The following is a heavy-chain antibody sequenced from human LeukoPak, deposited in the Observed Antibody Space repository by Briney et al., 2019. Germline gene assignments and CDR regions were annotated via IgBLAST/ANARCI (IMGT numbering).Heavy chain of an antibody. D-gene: IGHD1-14*01. CDR1: GFIFSSYE. CDR3: AREDGQTGYYFDY. J-gene: IGHJ4*02. CDR2: ISKSGSTK. V-gene: IGHV3-48*03. Sequence: GGSLRLSCAASGFIFSSYEMIGFREAPGKGLEFVSYISKSGSTKYYADSVRGRFTISRDDPNNSLYLQMNSLRAEDTALYFCAREDGQTGYYFDYWGQGILVTVSS.